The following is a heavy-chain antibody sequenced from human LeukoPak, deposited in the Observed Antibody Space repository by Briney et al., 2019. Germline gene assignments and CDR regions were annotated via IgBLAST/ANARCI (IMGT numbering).Heavy chain of an antibody. J-gene: IGHJ3*02. CDR1: SGSISSYY. D-gene: IGHD3-22*01. CDR2: IYYSGST. CDR3: ARGKTYYDISKDAFDI. Sequence: SETVSLTCTVSSGSISSYYWSWSRQPPGKGLEWIGYIYYSGSTNYNPSLKSRVTVSVDTSKNQFSLKLSSVTAADTAVYYCARGKTYYDISKDAFDIWGQGKMVTVSS. V-gene: IGHV4-59*01.